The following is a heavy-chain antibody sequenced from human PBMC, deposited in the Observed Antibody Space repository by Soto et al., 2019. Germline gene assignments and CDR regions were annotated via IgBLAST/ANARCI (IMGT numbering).Heavy chain of an antibody. CDR1: GYTFTSYG. CDR3: AREQVGYYDSSGYYYYGMDV. J-gene: IGHJ6*02. CDR2: IIAYNGNT. V-gene: IGHV1-18*01. Sequence: GASVKVSCKASGYTFTSYGICWVRQAPGQGLEWMGGIIAYNGNTNYAQKLQGRVTMTTDESASTAYMELSSLRSEDTAVYYCAREQVGYYDSSGYYYYGMDVWGQGTTVTVSS. D-gene: IGHD3-22*01.